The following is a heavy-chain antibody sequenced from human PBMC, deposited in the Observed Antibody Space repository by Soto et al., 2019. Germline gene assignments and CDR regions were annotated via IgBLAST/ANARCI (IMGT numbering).Heavy chain of an antibody. CDR3: AKATATGGGAFDI. CDR2: ILVGGST. V-gene: IGHV3-53*01. CDR1: GFTFSNAW. J-gene: IGHJ3*02. Sequence: GGSLRLSCEASGFTFSNAWMNWVRQGPGKGLEWVSTILVGGSTHYPDSVKGRFTISRDNSKNTAFLQMNSLTAGDTAVYYCAKATATGGGAFDICGQGTVVTVSS. D-gene: IGHD2-8*02.